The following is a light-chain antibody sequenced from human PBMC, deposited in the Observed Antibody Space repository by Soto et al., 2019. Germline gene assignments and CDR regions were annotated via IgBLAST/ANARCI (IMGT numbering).Light chain of an antibody. CDR3: QQYDDWPPWT. V-gene: IGKV3-15*01. J-gene: IGKJ1*01. CDR1: QSVDTN. CDR2: GAS. Sequence: EIVMTQSPATLSVSPGERATLSCRASQSVDTNLAWYQQKPGQAPRVLIYGASTRAAGIPARFSGSGSGTEVTLTISSLQSEDFAVYYCQQYDDWPPWTFGQGTKVEIK.